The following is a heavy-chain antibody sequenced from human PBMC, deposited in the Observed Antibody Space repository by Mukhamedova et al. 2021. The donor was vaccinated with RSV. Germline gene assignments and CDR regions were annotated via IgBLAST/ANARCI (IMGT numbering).Heavy chain of an antibody. CDR1: SSNA. CDR2: ISHDEGSR. J-gene: IGHJ4*02. D-gene: IGHD1-26*01. Sequence: SSNAMHWVRQAPGKGLEWVAVISHDEGSRFYADSVKGRFTISRDTSKNMVYLYMNSLRTDDTAVYYCARVKSGSYYVVDYWGQGT. CDR3: ARVKSGSYYVVDY. V-gene: IGHV3-30-3*01.